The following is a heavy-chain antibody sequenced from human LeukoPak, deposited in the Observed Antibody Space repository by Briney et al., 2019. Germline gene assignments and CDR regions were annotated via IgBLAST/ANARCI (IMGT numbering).Heavy chain of an antibody. D-gene: IGHD2-15*01. CDR2: ISSSSSYI. V-gene: IGHV3-21*01. Sequence: GGSLRLSCAASGFTFSSYSMNWVRQAPGKGLEWVSSISSSSSYIYHADSLKGRFTISRHNAKKSVYLQMNSLRVEDTAVYYCARGALDAATPFDSWGQGTLVTVSS. J-gene: IGHJ5*01. CDR3: ARGALDAATPFDS. CDR1: GFTFSSYS.